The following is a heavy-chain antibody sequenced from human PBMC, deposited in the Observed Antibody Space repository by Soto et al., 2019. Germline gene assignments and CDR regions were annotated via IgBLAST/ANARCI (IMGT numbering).Heavy chain of an antibody. D-gene: IGHD2-15*01. J-gene: IGHJ6*02. V-gene: IGHV1-69*13. Sequence: GASVKVSCKASGGTFSSYAISWVRQAPGQGLEWMGGIIPIFGTANYAQKFQGRVTITADESTSTAYMELSSLRSEDTAVYYFASDCSGGSCYSFSGMDVWGQGTTVTVSS. CDR1: GGTFSSYA. CDR3: ASDCSGGSCYSFSGMDV. CDR2: IIPIFGTA.